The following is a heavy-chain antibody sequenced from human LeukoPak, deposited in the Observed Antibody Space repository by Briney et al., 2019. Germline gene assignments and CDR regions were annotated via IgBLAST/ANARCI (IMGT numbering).Heavy chain of an antibody. D-gene: IGHD2-2*02. J-gene: IGHJ6*03. CDR2: IYPGDSDT. V-gene: IGHV5-51*01. Sequence: GESLKISCQGSGYSFTSYWIGGVRQMPGKGLEWMGIIYPGDSDTRYSPSFQGQVTISADKSISTAYLQWSSLKASDTAMYYCTRQYCSSTSCYSHYNYYYMDVWGKGTTVTVSS. CDR1: GYSFTSYW. CDR3: TRQYCSSTSCYSHYNYYYMDV.